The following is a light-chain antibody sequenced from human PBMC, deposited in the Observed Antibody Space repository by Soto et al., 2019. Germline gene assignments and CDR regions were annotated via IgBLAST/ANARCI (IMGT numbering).Light chain of an antibody. CDR1: SSNVGSYDL. J-gene: IGLJ2*01. Sequence: QSALTQPASVSGSPGQSITISCTGTSSNVGSYDLVSWYQQHPDKAPKLMIYEGSKRPSGVSNRFSGSKSGNTASLTISGLQAEDEADYYCCSYAGSNTFVFGGGTKLTVL. CDR3: CSYAGSNTFV. V-gene: IGLV2-23*03. CDR2: EGS.